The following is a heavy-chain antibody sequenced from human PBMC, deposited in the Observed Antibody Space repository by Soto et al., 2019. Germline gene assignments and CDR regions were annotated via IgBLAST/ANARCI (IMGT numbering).Heavy chain of an antibody. J-gene: IGHJ4*02. CDR1: GFTFTSSA. CDR2: IVAGSGNT. CDR3: AADWGGYYYDSSGYYYPN. V-gene: IGHV1-58*01. D-gene: IGHD3-22*01. Sequence: QMQLVQSGPEVKKPGTSVKVSCKASGFTFTSSAVQWVRQARGQRLEWIGWIVAGSGNTNYAQKFQERVTITRDMSTSTAYMELSSLRSEDTAVYYCAADWGGYYYDSSGYYYPNWGQGTLVTVSS.